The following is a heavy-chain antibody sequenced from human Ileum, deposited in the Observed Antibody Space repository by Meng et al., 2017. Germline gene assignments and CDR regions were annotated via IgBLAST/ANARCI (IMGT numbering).Heavy chain of an antibody. Sequence: VQVQEWGAGLLNPSETLPLTCAVYGGSFSGYYWSWIRQPPGKGLEWIGEINHSGSTNYNPSLKSRVTISVDTSKNQFSLKLSSVTAADTAVYYCARGRITRLGELFGYWGQGTLVTVSS. D-gene: IGHD3-16*01. CDR3: ARGRITRLGELFGY. CDR1: GGSFSGYY. J-gene: IGHJ4*02. V-gene: IGHV4-34*01. CDR2: INHSGST.